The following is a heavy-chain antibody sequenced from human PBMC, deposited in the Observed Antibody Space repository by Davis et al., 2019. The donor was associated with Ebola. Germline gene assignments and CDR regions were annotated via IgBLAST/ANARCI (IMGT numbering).Heavy chain of an antibody. CDR1: GFTFSSYG. V-gene: IGHV3-30*03. CDR3: ARLRIAAAGDY. Sequence: GESLKISCAASGFTFSSYGMHWVRQAPGKGLEWVALISDDGSNKYYADSVKGRFTISRDNSKNTLYLQMNSLRDEDTAVYYCARLRIAAAGDYWGQGTLVTVSS. D-gene: IGHD6-13*01. CDR2: ISDDGSNK. J-gene: IGHJ4*02.